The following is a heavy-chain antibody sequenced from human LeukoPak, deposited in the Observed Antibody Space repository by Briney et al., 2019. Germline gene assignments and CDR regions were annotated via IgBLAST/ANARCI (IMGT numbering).Heavy chain of an antibody. Sequence: GESLKISCKGSGYSFTSYWIGWVRQMPGKGLEWMGIIYPGDSDTRYSPSFQGQVTISADKSISTAYLQWSSLKASDPAMYYCARHFPYYDILTGYLPPYYFDYWGQGTLVTVSS. D-gene: IGHD3-9*01. V-gene: IGHV5-51*01. CDR2: IYPGDSDT. CDR3: ARHFPYYDILTGYLPPYYFDY. CDR1: GYSFTSYW. J-gene: IGHJ4*02.